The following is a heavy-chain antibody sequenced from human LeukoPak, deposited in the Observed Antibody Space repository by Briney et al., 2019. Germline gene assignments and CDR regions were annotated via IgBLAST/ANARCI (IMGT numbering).Heavy chain of an antibody. CDR1: GYSLTNYF. V-gene: IGHV1-46*01. Sequence: GASVKVSCKASGYSLTNYFMHWVRQAPGQGLEWMGVLNPSGGSTSYAQKFQGRVTMTRDMSTSTVYMELSSLRSEDTAVYYCARTSGTRFDYWGQGTLVTVSS. J-gene: IGHJ4*02. D-gene: IGHD3-10*01. CDR3: ARTSGTRFDY. CDR2: LNPSGGST.